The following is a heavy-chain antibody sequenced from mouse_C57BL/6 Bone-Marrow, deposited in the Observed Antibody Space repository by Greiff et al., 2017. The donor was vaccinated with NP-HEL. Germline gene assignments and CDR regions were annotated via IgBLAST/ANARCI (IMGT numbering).Heavy chain of an antibody. CDR1: GYAFSSYW. CDR2: IYPGDGDT. D-gene: IGHD2-3*01. Sequence: VKLQESGAELVKPGASVKISCKASGYAFSSYWMNWVKQRPGKGLEWIGQIYPGDGDTNYNGKFKGKATLTADKSSSTAYMQLSSLTSEDSAVYFCARWLLRYFDVWGTGTTVTVSS. CDR3: ARWLLRYFDV. V-gene: IGHV1-80*01. J-gene: IGHJ1*03.